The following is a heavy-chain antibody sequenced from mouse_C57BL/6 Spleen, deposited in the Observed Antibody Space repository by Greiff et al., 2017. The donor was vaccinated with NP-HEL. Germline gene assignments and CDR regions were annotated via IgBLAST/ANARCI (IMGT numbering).Heavy chain of an antibody. J-gene: IGHJ4*01. CDR3: TSGNYRYYAMDY. CDR2: IDPENGDT. D-gene: IGHD2-1*01. CDR1: GFIIKDDY. V-gene: IGHV14-4*01. Sequence: EVQLQQSGAELVRPGASVKLSCTASGFIIKDDYMHWVKQRPEQGLEWIGWIDPENGDTEYASKFQGKATITADTSSNTAYLQLSSLTSEDTAVYYCTSGNYRYYAMDYWGQGTSVTVSS.